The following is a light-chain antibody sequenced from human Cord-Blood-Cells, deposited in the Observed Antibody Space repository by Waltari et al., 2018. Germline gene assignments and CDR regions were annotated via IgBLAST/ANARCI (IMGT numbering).Light chain of an antibody. Sequence: QSALTQPPSASGSPGQSVTISCTGTSSDVGGFNYVSWYQQHPGKAPKLMIYEVSKRPSGLPDRFSGSKSGNTASLTVSGLQAEEEADYYCSSYAGSNNFVVFGGGTKLTVL. CDR3: SSYAGSNNFVV. J-gene: IGLJ2*01. V-gene: IGLV2-8*01. CDR2: EVS. CDR1: SSDVGGFNY.